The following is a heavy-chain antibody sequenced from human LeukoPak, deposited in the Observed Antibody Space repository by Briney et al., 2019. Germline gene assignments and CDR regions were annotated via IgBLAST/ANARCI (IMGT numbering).Heavy chain of an antibody. CDR1: GGSFSGYY. V-gene: IGHV4-34*01. D-gene: IGHD5-12*01. CDR3: ARFGRKWLRLEAVY. J-gene: IGHJ4*02. CDR2: INHSGGT. Sequence: PSETLSLTCAVYGGSFSGYYWSWIRQPPGKGLEWIGEINHSGGTNYNPSLKSRVTISVDTSKNQFSLKLSSVTAADTAVYYCARFGRKWLRLEAVYWGQGTLVTVSS.